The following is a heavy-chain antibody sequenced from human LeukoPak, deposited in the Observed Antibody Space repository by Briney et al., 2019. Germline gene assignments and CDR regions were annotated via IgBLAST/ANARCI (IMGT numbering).Heavy chain of an antibody. CDR1: GFTFSSYA. CDR2: ISGSGGST. CDR3: AKDPPTYYDFWSGYSDY. D-gene: IGHD3-3*01. V-gene: IGHV3-23*01. J-gene: IGHJ4*02. Sequence: GGSLRLSCAASGFTFSSYAMSWVRQAPGKGLEWVSAISGSGGSTYYADSAKGRFTISRDNSKNTLYLQMNSLRAEDTAVYYCAKDPPTYYDFWSGYSDYWGQGTLVTVSS.